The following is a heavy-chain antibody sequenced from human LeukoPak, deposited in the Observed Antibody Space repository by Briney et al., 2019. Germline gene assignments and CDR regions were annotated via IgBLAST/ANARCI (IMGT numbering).Heavy chain of an antibody. J-gene: IGHJ6*03. D-gene: IGHD4-17*01. Sequence: SETLSLTCTVSGYSISSGYYWGWIRQPPGKGLEWIGSIYHSGSTNYNPSLKSRVTISVDTSKNQFSLKLSSVTAADTAVYYCARVVYGDYVLDYYYYMDVWGKGTTVTISS. CDR3: ARVVYGDYVLDYYYYMDV. CDR2: IYHSGST. V-gene: IGHV4-38-2*02. CDR1: GYSISSGYY.